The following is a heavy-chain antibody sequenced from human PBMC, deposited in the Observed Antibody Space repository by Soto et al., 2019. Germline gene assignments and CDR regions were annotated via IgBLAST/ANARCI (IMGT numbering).Heavy chain of an antibody. V-gene: IGHV1-46*01. CDR3: GRVLGSAAPFDY. CDR2: INPSGGST. Sequence: GASVKVSCKASGHTFTKYYFHWVRQAPGQGLEWMGIINPSGGSTNYAERFQGRVTMTRDTSTSTVYMELSSLRSDDTAVYYCGRVLGSAAPFDYWGQGTLVTVSS. D-gene: IGHD3-10*01. CDR1: GHTFTKYY. J-gene: IGHJ4*02.